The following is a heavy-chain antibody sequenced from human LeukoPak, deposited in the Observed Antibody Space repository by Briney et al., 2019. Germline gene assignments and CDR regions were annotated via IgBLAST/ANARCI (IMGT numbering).Heavy chain of an antibody. CDR1: GFSFSGYS. CDR3: ARKGLFDWLLYFDR. J-gene: IGHJ4*02. D-gene: IGHD3-9*01. CDR2: ISSDGSSI. V-gene: IGHV3-21*06. Sequence: GGFLRLSWAASGFSFSGYSMSWVRQAPGKGLEWVAAISSDGSSIFYTDSMKGRFTISRDNAKNSLYLQMNSLRADDTAVYYCARKGLFDWLLYFDRWGQGTLVTVSS.